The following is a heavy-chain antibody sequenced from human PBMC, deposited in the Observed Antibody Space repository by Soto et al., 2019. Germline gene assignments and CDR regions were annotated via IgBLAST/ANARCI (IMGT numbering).Heavy chain of an antibody. Sequence: PGGSLRLSCAASGFTFSSYSMNWVRQAPGKGLEWVSSISSSSSYIYYADSVKGRFTISRDNAKNSLYLQMNSLRAEDTAVYYCASLEMASLYYYGMDVWGQGTTVTVSS. CDR1: GFTFSSYS. CDR2: ISSSSSYI. V-gene: IGHV3-21*01. CDR3: ASLEMASLYYYGMDV. D-gene: IGHD5-12*01. J-gene: IGHJ6*02.